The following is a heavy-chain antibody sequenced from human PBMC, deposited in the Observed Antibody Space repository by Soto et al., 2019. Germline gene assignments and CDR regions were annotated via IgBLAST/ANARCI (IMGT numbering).Heavy chain of an antibody. Sequence: QLQLQESGSGLVKPSQTLSLTCAVSGGSISSGGYSWSWIRQPPGKGLEWIGYIYHSGSTYYNPTLTRRVTISVDRSKNQFSLKLSSVTAADTAVYYCASSYFTVTTMDYWGQGPLGTVSS. D-gene: IGHD4-17*01. CDR1: GGSISSGGYS. V-gene: IGHV4-30-2*01. J-gene: IGHJ4*02. CDR3: ASSYFTVTTMDY. CDR2: IYHSGST.